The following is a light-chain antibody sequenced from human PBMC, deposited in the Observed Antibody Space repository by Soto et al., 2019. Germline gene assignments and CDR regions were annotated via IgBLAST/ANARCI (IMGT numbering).Light chain of an antibody. V-gene: IGKV1-12*01. CDR3: HQYNNWRT. CDR2: SAS. Sequence: DIQMTQSPSSVSASVGDRVTITCRASQGISSWLAWYQQKPGKAPDLLIYSASTLQSGVPDRFSGSGSGTDFSLTISRLEPEDFAVYYCHQYNNWRTFGQGTRLEIK. J-gene: IGKJ5*01. CDR1: QGISSW.